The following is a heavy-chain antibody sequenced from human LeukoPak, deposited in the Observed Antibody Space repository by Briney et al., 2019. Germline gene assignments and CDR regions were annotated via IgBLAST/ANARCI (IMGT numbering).Heavy chain of an antibody. CDR2: ITWNSGSI. Sequence: GGSLRLSCAASGFIFDDYNMHWVRQAPGKGLEWVSGITWNSGSIFYADSVKGRFTISRDNAKNSLYLQMNSLRAEDTALYYCTKDIPATVTKPPSYGMDVWGQGTTVTVSS. CDR1: GFIFDDYN. CDR3: TKDIPATVTKPPSYGMDV. D-gene: IGHD4-17*01. J-gene: IGHJ6*02. V-gene: IGHV3-9*01.